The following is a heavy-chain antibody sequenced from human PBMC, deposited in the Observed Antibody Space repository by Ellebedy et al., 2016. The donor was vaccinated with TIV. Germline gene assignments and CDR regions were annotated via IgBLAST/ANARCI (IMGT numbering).Heavy chain of an antibody. J-gene: IGHJ5*02. CDR1: GGSISSGRFY. CDR3: ARGRGINGTTHHFGFDP. CDR2: IYPTGGV. Sequence: SDTLSLTXSVSGGSISSGRFYWNWIRQPAGKGLEWLGRIYPTGGVDYNPSLKGRITMSIDTSKNQLSLRLTSVTAADTAVYCCARGRGINGTTHHFGFDPWGQGTLVTVSS. V-gene: IGHV4-61*02. D-gene: IGHD1-14*01.